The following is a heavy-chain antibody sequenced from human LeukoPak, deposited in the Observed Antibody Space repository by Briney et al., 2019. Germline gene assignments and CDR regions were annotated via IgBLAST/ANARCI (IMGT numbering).Heavy chain of an antibody. CDR3: AKSPHDAAMVDY. CDR2: VSAYNGNT. J-gene: IGHJ4*02. Sequence: ASVKVSCKASGYTFTRYGISWVRQAPGQGREWVGWVSAYNGNTNYAQKLQGRVTITTDTSTSTAHTELRSLRSDDTGSYYVAKSPHDAAMVDYWGQGALVTVSS. D-gene: IGHD5-18*01. V-gene: IGHV1-18*01. CDR1: GYTFTRYG.